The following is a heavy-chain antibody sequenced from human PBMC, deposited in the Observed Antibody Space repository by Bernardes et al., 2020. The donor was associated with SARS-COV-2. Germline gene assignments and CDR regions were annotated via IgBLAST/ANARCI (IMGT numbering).Heavy chain of an antibody. CDR1: GFTFSSYS. CDR2: LSRRSNYI. D-gene: IGHD2-15*01. V-gene: IGHV3-21*01. J-gene: IGHJ4*02. CDR3: ARKPRPGVVAAAADGY. Sequence: GGSLRLSCAASGFTFSSYSMNWVRQAPGKGLAWVSSLSRRSNYIYYADSVKGRFTISRDNAKNSLCLQMNSLRAEDTAVYYCARKPRPGVVAAAADGYWGQGTLVTGSS.